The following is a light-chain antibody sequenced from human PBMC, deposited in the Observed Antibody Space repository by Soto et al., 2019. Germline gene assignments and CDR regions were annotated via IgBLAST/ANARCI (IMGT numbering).Light chain of an antibody. CDR3: SAHGGTNPYV. CDR1: ASDIGGYTF. Sequence: QSALTQPPSASGSPGQSVAISCTGTASDIGGYTFVSWYQQHPGKAPKLLIYDVHKRPSGVPDRFSGSKSGNTASLTVSGLQAEDEAGGYCSAHGGTNPYVFGTGTKLTVL. CDR2: DVH. J-gene: IGLJ1*01. V-gene: IGLV2-8*01.